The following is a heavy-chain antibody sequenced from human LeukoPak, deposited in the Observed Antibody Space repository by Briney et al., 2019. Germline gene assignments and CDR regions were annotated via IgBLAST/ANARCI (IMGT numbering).Heavy chain of an antibody. D-gene: IGHD4-17*01. J-gene: IGHJ6*02. Sequence: ASVEVSCKASGYTFTSYGISWVRQAPGQGLEWMGWISAYNGNTNYAQKLQGRVTMTTDTSTSTAYMELRSLRSDDTAVYYCARLVMTTVTQHYYYGMDVWGQGTTVTVSS. CDR1: GYTFTSYG. CDR3: ARLVMTTVTQHYYYGMDV. CDR2: ISAYNGNT. V-gene: IGHV1-18*01.